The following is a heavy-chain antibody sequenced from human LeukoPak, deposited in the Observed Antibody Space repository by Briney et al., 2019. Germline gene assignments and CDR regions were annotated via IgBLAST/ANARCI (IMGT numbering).Heavy chain of an antibody. D-gene: IGHD4-17*01. V-gene: IGHV3-23*01. J-gene: IGHJ4*02. CDR2: LSGSGGRT. CDR1: GVTFSSYA. Sequence: PGGSLRLSCAASGVTFSSYAMSWVRQALGKGREWVSPLSGSGGRTYYADSVKGRLTISRDNSKNTLYLQMNSLRAEDTAVYYCAKVDYGDYWYYFDYWGQGTLVTVSS. CDR3: AKVDYGDYWYYFDY.